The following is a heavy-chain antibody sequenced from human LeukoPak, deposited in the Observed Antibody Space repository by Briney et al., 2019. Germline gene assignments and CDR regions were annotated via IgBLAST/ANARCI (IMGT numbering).Heavy chain of an antibody. V-gene: IGHV1-2*02. CDR2: INPNSGGT. CDR3: ARVTGYLDYDSSGYYC. Sequence: ASVKVSCKASGYTFTGYYMHWVRQAPGQGLEWRGWINPNSGGTNYAQKFQGRVTMTRDTSISTAYMELSRLRSDDTAVYYCARVTGYLDYDSSGYYCWGQGTLVTVSS. CDR1: GYTFTGYY. D-gene: IGHD3-22*01. J-gene: IGHJ4*02.